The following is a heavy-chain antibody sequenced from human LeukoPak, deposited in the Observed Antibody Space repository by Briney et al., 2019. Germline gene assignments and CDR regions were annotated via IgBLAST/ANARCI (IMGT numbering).Heavy chain of an antibody. CDR3: ARDTYDILTGYPMWYFGY. D-gene: IGHD3-9*01. V-gene: IGHV3-48*03. Sequence: PGGSLRLSCAASGFTFSSYEMNWVRQAPGKGLEWVSYISSSGSTIYYADSVKGRFTISRDNAKNSLYLQMNSLRAEDTAVYYCARDTYDILTGYPMWYFGYWGQGTLVTVSS. CDR1: GFTFSSYE. J-gene: IGHJ4*02. CDR2: ISSSGSTI.